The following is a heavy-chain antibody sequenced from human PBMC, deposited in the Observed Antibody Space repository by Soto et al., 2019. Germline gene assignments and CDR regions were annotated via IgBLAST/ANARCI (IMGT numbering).Heavy chain of an antibody. V-gene: IGHV3-23*01. Sequence: PVGSLRLSCAASGFTFSSYAMSWVRQAPGKGLEWVSAISGSGGSTYYADSVKGRFTISRDNSKNTLYLQMNSLRAEDTAVYYCAKVAEDYDFWSGYYWSQNYFDYWGQGTQVTVSS. J-gene: IGHJ4*02. D-gene: IGHD3-3*01. CDR3: AKVAEDYDFWSGYYWSQNYFDY. CDR1: GFTFSSYA. CDR2: ISGSGGST.